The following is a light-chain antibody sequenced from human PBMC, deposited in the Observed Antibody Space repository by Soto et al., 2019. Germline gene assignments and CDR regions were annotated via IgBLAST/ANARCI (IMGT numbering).Light chain of an antibody. CDR2: AAS. CDR3: QQYYSYPFT. Sequence: AIRMTQSPSSFSASTGDRVTITCRASKGISSYLAWYQQKPGKAPKLLIYAASALQSGVPSRFSGSGSGTDFTPTLRCLQSEDFATYYCQQYYSYPFTFGPGTKVDIK. CDR1: KGISSY. V-gene: IGKV1-8*01. J-gene: IGKJ3*01.